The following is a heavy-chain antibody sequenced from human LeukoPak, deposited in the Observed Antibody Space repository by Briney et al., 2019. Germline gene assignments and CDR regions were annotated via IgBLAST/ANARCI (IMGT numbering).Heavy chain of an antibody. D-gene: IGHD6-19*01. CDR2: ISTSSSYR. CDR3: ARGDSSGWYSWLAFDI. J-gene: IGHJ3*02. CDR1: GFTFSRNS. V-gene: IGHV3-21*01. Sequence: GGSLRLSCAASGFTFSRNSMNWVRQAPGKGLEWVSSISTSSSYRYYADSVKGRFTISRDNAKNSLYLQMNSLRAEDTAVYYCARGDSSGWYSWLAFDIWGQGTMVTVSS.